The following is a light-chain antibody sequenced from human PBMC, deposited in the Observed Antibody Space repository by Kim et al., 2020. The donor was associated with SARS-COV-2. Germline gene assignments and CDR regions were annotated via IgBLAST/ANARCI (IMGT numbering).Light chain of an antibody. J-gene: IGLJ2*01. V-gene: IGLV2-14*03. CDR2: DAT. Sequence: QSALTQPASVSGSPGQSITIPCTGTSSDVGGYNYVAWYQQHPGKVPKLMIYDATHRPSGVSNRFSGSKSGNTASLTISGLQAEDEADYYCSTYRSSFAVLFGGGADLTVL. CDR3: STYRSSFAVL. CDR1: SSDVGGYNY.